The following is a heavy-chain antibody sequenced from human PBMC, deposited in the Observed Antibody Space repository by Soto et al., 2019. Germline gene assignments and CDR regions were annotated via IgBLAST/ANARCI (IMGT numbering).Heavy chain of an antibody. CDR2: IIPIFGTA. J-gene: IGHJ6*02. V-gene: IGHV1-69*13. Sequence: ASVKVSCKASGGTFSSYAISWVRQAPGQGLEWMGGIIPIFGTANYAQKFQGRVTITADESTSTAYMELSSLRSEDTAVYYCASPLRLLGVVIDPDYYYYGMDVWGQGTTVTVSS. CDR1: GGTFSSYA. D-gene: IGHD3-3*01. CDR3: ASPLRLLGVVIDPDYYYYGMDV.